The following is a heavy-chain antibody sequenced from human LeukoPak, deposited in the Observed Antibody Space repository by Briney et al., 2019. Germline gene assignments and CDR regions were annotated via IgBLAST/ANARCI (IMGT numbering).Heavy chain of an antibody. CDR3: AKDRAATGWDAFDI. CDR1: GYTFTGYY. J-gene: IGHJ3*02. D-gene: IGHD3-9*01. CDR2: IIPMLGTA. V-gene: IGHV1-69*13. Sequence: ASVKVSCKASGYTFTGYYMHWVRQAPGQGLEWMGGIIPMLGTAKYAQKFQGRVTITADESTSTAYMELSSLRSKDTAVYYCAKDRAATGWDAFDIWGQGTMVTVSS.